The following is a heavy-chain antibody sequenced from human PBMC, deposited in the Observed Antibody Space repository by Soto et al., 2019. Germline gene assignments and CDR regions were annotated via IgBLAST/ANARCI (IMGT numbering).Heavy chain of an antibody. CDR2: IHHSGST. Sequence: QVQLQESGPGLVKPSGTLSLTCAVSAVSISSGSFWGWVRQPPGKGLEWIGDIHHSGSTNYNPYLKSRVTIAVETSKNHFSLELISVTGADTAVYYCARSAGWYAVHSWGQGILVIVSS. CDR3: ARSAGWYAVHS. J-gene: IGHJ4*02. CDR1: AVSISSGSF. D-gene: IGHD6-19*01. V-gene: IGHV4-4*02.